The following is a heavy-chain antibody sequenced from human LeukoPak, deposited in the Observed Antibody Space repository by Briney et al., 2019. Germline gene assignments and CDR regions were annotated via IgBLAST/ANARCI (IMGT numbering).Heavy chain of an antibody. CDR2: ISSSSSTI. CDR1: GFTFSSYS. Sequence: GGSLRLSCAASGFTFSSYSMNWVRQAPGKGLEWVSYISSSSSTIYYADSVKGRFTISRDNAKNSPYLQMNSLRAEDTAVYYCARPRWEYSSGWYEGPYFDYWGQGTLVTVSS. J-gene: IGHJ4*02. V-gene: IGHV3-48*04. D-gene: IGHD6-19*01. CDR3: ARPRWEYSSGWYEGPYFDY.